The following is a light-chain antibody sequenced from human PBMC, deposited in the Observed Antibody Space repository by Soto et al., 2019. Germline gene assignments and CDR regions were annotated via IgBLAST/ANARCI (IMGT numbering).Light chain of an antibody. V-gene: IGKV3-20*01. CDR1: ESVSTN. CDR3: QQYGTSPLT. Sequence: EIEMTQSPATLSLAPGERVTLSCRASESVSTNLAWYQQKAGQAPRLLIYGASTRATGIPDRFSGSGSGTDFTLTISRLEPEDFAVYCCQQYGTSPLTFGGGTKVDI. J-gene: IGKJ4*01. CDR2: GAS.